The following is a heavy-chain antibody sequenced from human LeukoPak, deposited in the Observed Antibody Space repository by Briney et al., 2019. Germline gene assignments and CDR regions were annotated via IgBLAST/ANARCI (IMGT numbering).Heavy chain of an antibody. Sequence: SETLSLTCTVSGGSISNYYWSWIRQPPGKGLEWIGYIYYSGSTNYNPSLKSRVTISVDTSKNQFSLKLSSVTAADTAVYYCARDLRYSGILTGYSDDVFDIWGQGTMVTASS. CDR1: GGSISNYY. J-gene: IGHJ3*02. CDR2: IYYSGST. V-gene: IGHV4-59*01. D-gene: IGHD3-9*01. CDR3: ARDLRYSGILTGYSDDVFDI.